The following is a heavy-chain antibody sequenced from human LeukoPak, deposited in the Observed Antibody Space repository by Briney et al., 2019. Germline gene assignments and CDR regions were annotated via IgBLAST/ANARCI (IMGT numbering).Heavy chain of an antibody. CDR1: GFTFRSFA. Sequence: GGSLRLSCAASGFTFRSFAMHWVRQRPGKGLEWVAFIRYDGTQKYYADSVKGRFTISRDNSKNTLYLQMNSLRAEDTAVYYCAKDPHYYDSSGYYDYWGQGTLVTVSS. CDR2: IRYDGTQK. V-gene: IGHV3-30*02. CDR3: AKDPHYYDSSGYYDY. D-gene: IGHD3-22*01. J-gene: IGHJ4*02.